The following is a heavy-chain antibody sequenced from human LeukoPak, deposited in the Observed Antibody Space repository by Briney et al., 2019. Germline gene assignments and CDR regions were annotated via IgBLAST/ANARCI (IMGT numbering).Heavy chain of an antibody. Sequence: ASVKVSCKASGYTFTGFYIHWVRQAPGQGLEWMGWINLNSGGTDYAQRFQGRIIMTRDTSITTAYMELSSLTSDGTAIYYCASRPDTSSVTLFDYWGQGALVTVSS. V-gene: IGHV1-2*02. D-gene: IGHD6-19*01. CDR1: GYTFTGFY. CDR3: ASRPDTSSVTLFDY. CDR2: INLNSGGT. J-gene: IGHJ4*02.